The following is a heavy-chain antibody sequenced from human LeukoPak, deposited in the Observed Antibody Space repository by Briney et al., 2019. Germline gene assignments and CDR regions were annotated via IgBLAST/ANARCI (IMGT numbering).Heavy chain of an antibody. J-gene: IGHJ4*02. D-gene: IGHD3-22*01. Sequence: ASVKVSCKASGYTFTGYFMHWVGQAPGPGLQWMGWINPNSGATNYAQKFQGRVTMTRDTSISTAYMELRTDDTADYYCARGHYDTSGYYHLDYWGQGTLVTVSS. CDR2: INPNSGAT. V-gene: IGHV1-2*02. CDR1: GYTFTGYF. CDR3: ARGHYDTSGYYHLDY.